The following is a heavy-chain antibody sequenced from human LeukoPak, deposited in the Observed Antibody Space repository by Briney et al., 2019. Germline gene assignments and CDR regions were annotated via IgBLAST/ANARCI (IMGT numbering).Heavy chain of an antibody. J-gene: IGHJ5*02. CDR2: ISSSGSTI. CDR3: ARDIGAAGA. CDR1: GFTFSSYE. Sequence: GGSLRLSCAASGFTFSSYEMNWVRQAPGKGLEWVSYISSSGSTIYYADSVKGRFTISRDNAKNTPYLQMNSLRAEDTAVYYCARDIGAAGAWGQGTLVTVSS. V-gene: IGHV3-48*03. D-gene: IGHD6-13*01.